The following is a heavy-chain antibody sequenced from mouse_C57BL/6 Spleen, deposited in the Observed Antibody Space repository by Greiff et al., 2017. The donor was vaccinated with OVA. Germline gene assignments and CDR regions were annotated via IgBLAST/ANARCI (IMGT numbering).Heavy chain of an antibody. V-gene: IGHV1-64*01. D-gene: IGHD2-4*01. Sequence: VQLQQPGAELVKPGASVKLSCKASGYTFTSYWMHWVKQRPGQGLEWIGMIHPNSGSTNYNEKFKSKATLTVDKSSSTAYMQLSSLTSEDSAVYYGARSDYDYDDYFDDWGQGTTLTVSS. J-gene: IGHJ2*01. CDR3: ARSDYDYDDYFDD. CDR1: GYTFTSYW. CDR2: IHPNSGST.